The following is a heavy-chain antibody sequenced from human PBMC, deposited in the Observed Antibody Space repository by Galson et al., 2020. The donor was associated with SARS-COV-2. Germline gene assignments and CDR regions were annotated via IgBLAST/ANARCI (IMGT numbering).Heavy chain of an antibody. V-gene: IGHV4-4*02. CDR1: GDSISSNYW. Sequence: SETLSLTCAVSGDSISSNYWWNWVRQPPGKRLEWIGKIYHRGNSIHNPSLESRITISIDKSRNQFSLKLNSVTAADTAVYYCARSDTLQRFFLIDLWGQGTLVTVSS. J-gene: IGHJ5*02. CDR3: ARSDTLQRFFLIDL. D-gene: IGHD2-21*01. CDR2: IYHRGNS.